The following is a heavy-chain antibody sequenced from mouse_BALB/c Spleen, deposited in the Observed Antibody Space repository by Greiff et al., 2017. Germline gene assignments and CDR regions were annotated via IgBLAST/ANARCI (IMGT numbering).Heavy chain of an antibody. Sequence: VKVVESGAELAKPGASVKMSCKASGYTFTSYWMHWVKQRPGQGLEWIGYINPSTGYTEYNQKFKDKATLTADKSSSTAYMQLSSLTSEDSAVYYCAYYGNSFAYWGQGTLVTVSA. D-gene: IGHD2-1*01. J-gene: IGHJ3*01. V-gene: IGHV1-7*01. CDR2: INPSTGYT. CDR1: GYTFTSYW. CDR3: AYYGNSFAY.